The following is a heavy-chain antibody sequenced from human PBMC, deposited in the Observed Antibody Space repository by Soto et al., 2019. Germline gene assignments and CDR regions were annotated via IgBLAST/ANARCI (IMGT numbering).Heavy chain of an antibody. J-gene: IGHJ4*02. D-gene: IGHD2-15*01. CDR2: ISYIGST. V-gene: IGHV4-59*08. CDR3: ARGAGWWVY. Sequence: SETLSLTCTVSGGSISDYYWSWIRQPPGKGLEWIGYISYIGSTNYNPSLKSRVTISLDTSKKQFFLKLRSVTAADAAVYYCARGAGWWVYWGQGALVTVSS. CDR1: GGSISDYY.